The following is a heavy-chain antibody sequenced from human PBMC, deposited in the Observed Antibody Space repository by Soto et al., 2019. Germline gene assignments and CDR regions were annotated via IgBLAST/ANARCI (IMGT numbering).Heavy chain of an antibody. V-gene: IGHV3-30*18. J-gene: IGHJ6*02. CDR2: ISYDGGNK. CDR1: GFTFSSYG. Sequence: LLRLSCADSGFTFSSYGMHWVRQAPGTGLEWVTLISYDGGNKYYADSVKGRFSISRDNSRNTLYLQMNSLRPEDAAVYYCVKPLGFFSGSSCPRNYYNYYGWDFGGQGTTVTFSS. D-gene: IGHD2-2*01. CDR3: VKPLGFFSGSSCPRNYYNYYGWDF.